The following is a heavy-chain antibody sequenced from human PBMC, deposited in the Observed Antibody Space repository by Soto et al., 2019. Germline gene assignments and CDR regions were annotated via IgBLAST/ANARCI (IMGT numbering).Heavy chain of an antibody. V-gene: IGHV1-69*13. CDR1: GGTFSNYP. CDR2: IFPIFGTA. D-gene: IGHD1-1*01. CDR3: ARVLEFRDGYISHFDF. Sequence: ASVKVSCKASGGTFSNYPFSWVRQAPGQGLEWMGGIFPIFGTANYAQKFQGRVTITADESTTTVYMELSSLGSEDTAVYYCARVLEFRDGYISHFDFWGQGTLVTVSS. J-gene: IGHJ4*02.